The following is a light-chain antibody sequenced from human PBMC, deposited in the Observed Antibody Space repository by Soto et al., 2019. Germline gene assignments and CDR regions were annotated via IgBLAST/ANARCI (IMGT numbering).Light chain of an antibody. CDR2: VAS. Sequence: EIVLTQSPGTLSLSPVERATLSCRASQSVSSSYLAWYQQKPGQGPRFLIYVASTRPTGIPDRFSGSGSGTDFTLTISRLEPEDFAVYYCQQYGSSLIFGQGTRLEIK. V-gene: IGKV3-20*01. CDR3: QQYGSSLI. CDR1: QSVSSSY. J-gene: IGKJ5*01.